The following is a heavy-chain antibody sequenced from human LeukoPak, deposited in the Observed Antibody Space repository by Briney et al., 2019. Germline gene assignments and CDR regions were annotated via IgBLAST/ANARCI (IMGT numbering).Heavy chain of an antibody. V-gene: IGHV3-66*01. CDR3: ARSGSSLAFDI. D-gene: IGHD6-13*01. CDR1: GFTFSSYA. CDR2: IYSGGST. J-gene: IGHJ3*02. Sequence: PGGSLRLSCAASGFTFSSYAMSWVRQAPGKGLEWVSVIYSGGSTYYADSVKGRFTISRDNSKNTLYLQMNSLRAEDTAVYYCARSGSSLAFDIWGQGTMVTVSS.